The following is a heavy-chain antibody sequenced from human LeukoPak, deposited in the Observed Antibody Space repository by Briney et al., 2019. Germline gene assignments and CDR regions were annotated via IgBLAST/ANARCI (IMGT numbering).Heavy chain of an antibody. D-gene: IGHD3-10*01. CDR2: ISYDGSNK. CDR3: AREYGSGSYLPGLPNYYGMDV. J-gene: IGHJ6*04. V-gene: IGHV3-30*04. Sequence: GGSLRLSCAASGFTFSSYAMHWVRQAPGKGLEWVAVISYDGSNKSYADSVKGRFTISRDNSKNTLYLQMNSLRAEDTAVYYCAREYGSGSYLPGLPNYYGMDVWGKGTTVTVSS. CDR1: GFTFSSYA.